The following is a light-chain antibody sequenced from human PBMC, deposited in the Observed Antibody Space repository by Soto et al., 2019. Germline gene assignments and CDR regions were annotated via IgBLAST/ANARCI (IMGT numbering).Light chain of an antibody. CDR2: DAS. CDR1: QSVSSY. Sequence: EIVLTQSPGPLSLSPGERATLSCRASQSVSSYLAWYQQKPGQAPRLLIYDASNRATGIPARFSGSGSGTDFTLTITTLEPEDFAVYYCQQYGSSPRTFGLGTKVDIK. J-gene: IGKJ1*01. V-gene: IGKV3-20*01. CDR3: QQYGSSPRT.